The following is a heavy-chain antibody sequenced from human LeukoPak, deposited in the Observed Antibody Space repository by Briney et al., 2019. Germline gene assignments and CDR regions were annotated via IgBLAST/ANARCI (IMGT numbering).Heavy chain of an antibody. CDR2: IRYDGSNK. D-gene: IGHD3-3*01. CDR3: VIRGYYLG. CDR1: GFTFSSYG. V-gene: IGHV3-30*02. J-gene: IGHJ4*02. Sequence: GGTLRLSCAASGFTFSSYGMHWVRQAPGKGLGWVAFIRYDGSNKYYADSVKGRFTISRDNSKNTLYLQMNSLRAEDTAVYYCVIRGYYLGWGQGTLVTVSS.